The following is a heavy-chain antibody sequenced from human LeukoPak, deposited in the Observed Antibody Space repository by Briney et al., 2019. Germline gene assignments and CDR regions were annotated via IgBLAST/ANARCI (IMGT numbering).Heavy chain of an antibody. CDR3: AKVLLWFGYYYCGMDV. Sequence: GRSLRLSCAASGFTFSSYGMHWVRQAPGKGLEWVAVISYDGSNKYYADSVKGRFTISRDNSKNTLYLQMNSLRAEDTAVYYCAKVLLWFGYYYCGMDVWGQGTTVTVSS. CDR2: ISYDGSNK. CDR1: GFTFSSYG. D-gene: IGHD3-10*01. J-gene: IGHJ6*02. V-gene: IGHV3-30*18.